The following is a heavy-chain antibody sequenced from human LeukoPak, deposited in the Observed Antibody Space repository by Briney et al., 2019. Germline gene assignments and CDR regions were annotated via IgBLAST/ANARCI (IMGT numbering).Heavy chain of an antibody. V-gene: IGHV3-30*03. Sequence: HSGGSLRLSCAASGFTFSSYGMYWVRQAPGKGLEWVAVISYDGSNKYYADSVKGRFTISRDNSKNTLYLQMGSLRAEDMAVYYCARVREGRNYDILTGLYGMDVWGQGTTVTVSS. CDR2: ISYDGSNK. J-gene: IGHJ6*02. CDR3: ARVREGRNYDILTGLYGMDV. CDR1: GFTFSSYG. D-gene: IGHD3-9*01.